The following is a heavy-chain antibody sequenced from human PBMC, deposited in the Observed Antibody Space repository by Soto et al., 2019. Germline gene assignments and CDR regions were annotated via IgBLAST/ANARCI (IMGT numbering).Heavy chain of an antibody. CDR1: GFTFSNYA. J-gene: IGHJ4*02. V-gene: IGHV3-23*01. CDR2: ITYSGGTT. CDR3: ARKYSYGSGTYLFYFDY. Sequence: GGSLRLSCAASGFTFSNYAMSWVRQAPGKGLDWISTITYSGGTTHYADSVKGRFTVSRDNSKNTLYLQVNSLRADDTAVYYCARKYSYGSGTYLFYFDYCGQGTLVTVSS. D-gene: IGHD3-10*01.